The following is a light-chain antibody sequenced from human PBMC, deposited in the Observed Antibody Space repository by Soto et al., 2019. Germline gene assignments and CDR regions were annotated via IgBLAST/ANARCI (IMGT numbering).Light chain of an antibody. V-gene: IGLV2-14*01. CDR2: EVN. CDR1: SSDVGDYT. CDR3: TSYTSYSTYV. J-gene: IGLJ1*01. Sequence: QSALTQPASVSGSPGQSITISCTGTSSDVGDYTMSPGTNNTQAKPPKLMIYEVNNRPSGVSYRFSGSKSGNTASLTISGLQAEDEADYYCTSYTSYSTYVFGTGTKLTVL.